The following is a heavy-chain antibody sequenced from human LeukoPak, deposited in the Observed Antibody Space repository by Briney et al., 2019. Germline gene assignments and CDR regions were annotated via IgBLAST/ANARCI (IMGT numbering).Heavy chain of an antibody. J-gene: IGHJ4*02. CDR2: IYTGGYT. D-gene: IGHD3-22*01. Sequence: GRSLTLSCPVSTLTISSICISWVRQGPGKGLEWVSLIYTGGYTYYEDSVKGRLTISRDNSKNTLYLQMNSLRGEATDVYYCARQRYYYDSSGPYFDYWGQGTLVTVSS. V-gene: IGHV3-53*01. CDR1: TLTISSIC. CDR3: ARQRYYYDSSGPYFDY.